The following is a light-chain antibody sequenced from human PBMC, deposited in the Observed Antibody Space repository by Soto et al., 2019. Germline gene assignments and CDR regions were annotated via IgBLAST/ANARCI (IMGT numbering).Light chain of an antibody. CDR2: EVR. CDR3: SSYTSSSTLV. CDR1: SSDVGGYNY. J-gene: IGLJ1*01. V-gene: IGLV2-14*01. Sequence: LTQPASVSGSPGQSITISCTGTSSDVGGYNYVSWYQQHPGKAPKLMIYEVRNRPSGVSNRFSGSKSGNTASLTISGLQAEDEADYYCSSYTSSSTLVFGTGTKVTVL.